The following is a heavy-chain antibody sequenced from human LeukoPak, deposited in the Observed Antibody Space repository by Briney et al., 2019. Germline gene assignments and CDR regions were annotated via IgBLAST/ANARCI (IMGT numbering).Heavy chain of an antibody. CDR3: ARISGYSSGWFGFDFDS. Sequence: GGSLRLSCAASGFTFSSYAMHWVRQAPGKGLVWVSRINSDGSSTSYADSVKGRFTISRDNAENTVYLQMSSLRAEDTAVYYCARISGYSSGWFGFDFDSWGQGTLVTVSS. V-gene: IGHV3-74*01. CDR1: GFTFSSYA. D-gene: IGHD6-19*01. CDR2: INSDGSST. J-gene: IGHJ4*02.